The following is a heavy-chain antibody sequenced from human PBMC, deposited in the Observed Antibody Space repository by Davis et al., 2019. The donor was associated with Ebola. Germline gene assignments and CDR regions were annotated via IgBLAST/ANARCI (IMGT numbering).Heavy chain of an antibody. V-gene: IGHV3-23*01. CDR2: VRASGET. CDR3: ARVLDDSSGYLFDY. D-gene: IGHD3-22*01. CDR1: GFTFSSYA. J-gene: IGHJ4*02. Sequence: GESLKISCAASGFTFSSYAMGWVRQAPGQGLEWVASVRASGETFYADSVKGRFTISRDNSKNTVSLQMNSLRAEDTAVYYCARVLDDSSGYLFDYWGQGTLVTVSS.